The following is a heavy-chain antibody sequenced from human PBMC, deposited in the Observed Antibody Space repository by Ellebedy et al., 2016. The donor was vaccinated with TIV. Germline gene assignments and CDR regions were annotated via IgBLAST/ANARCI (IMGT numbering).Heavy chain of an antibody. D-gene: IGHD3-10*01. Sequence: AASVKVSCKASGYTFTSYGISWVRQAPGQGLEWMGWISAYSGNTNNTQKFQGRVTMTTDTSTGTAYMELRSLRSDETAGYYCARGMYVNAPDMGRGDYWGQGTLVTVSS. J-gene: IGHJ4*02. CDR1: GYTFTSYG. CDR2: ISAYSGNT. V-gene: IGHV1-18*01. CDR3: ARGMYVNAPDMGRGDY.